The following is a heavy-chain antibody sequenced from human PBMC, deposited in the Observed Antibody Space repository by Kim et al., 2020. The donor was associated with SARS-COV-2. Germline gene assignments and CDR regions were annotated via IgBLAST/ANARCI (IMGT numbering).Heavy chain of an antibody. CDR3: TRLGGELPDY. J-gene: IGHJ4*02. V-gene: IGHV3-73*01. D-gene: IGHD1-26*01. Sequence: ATAYAASVKGRFTISRDDSKNTAYLQMNSLKTEDTAVYYCTRLGGELPDYWGQGTLVTVSS. CDR2: AT.